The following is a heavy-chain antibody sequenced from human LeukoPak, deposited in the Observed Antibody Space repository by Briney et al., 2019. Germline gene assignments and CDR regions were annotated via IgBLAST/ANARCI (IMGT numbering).Heavy chain of an antibody. D-gene: IGHD3-22*01. J-gene: IGHJ5*02. CDR3: AREGKTYYYDSSGYTPPLFDP. CDR1: GGSISSGSYC. V-gene: IGHV4-61*02. Sequence: SETLSLTCTVSGGSISSGSYCWSWIRQPAGKGLEWIGRIYTSGSTNYNPSLKSRVTISVDTSKNQFSLKLSSVTAADTAVYYCAREGKTYYYDSSGYTPPLFDPWGQGTLVTVSS. CDR2: IYTSGST.